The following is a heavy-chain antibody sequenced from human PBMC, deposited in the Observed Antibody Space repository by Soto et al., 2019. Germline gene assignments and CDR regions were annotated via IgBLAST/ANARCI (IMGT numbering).Heavy chain of an antibody. CDR2: ISSSSSTI. CDR1: GFTFSSYN. V-gene: IGHV3-48*02. Sequence: GGSLTLYCPSSGFTFSSYNLNWVRQGPGKGLEWVSYISSSSSTIYYADSVKGRFTISRDNAKNSLYLQMNSLRDEDTAVYYCARGQSEWELLDYYYGMDVWGQGT. D-gene: IGHD1-26*01. CDR3: ARGQSEWELLDYYYGMDV. J-gene: IGHJ6*02.